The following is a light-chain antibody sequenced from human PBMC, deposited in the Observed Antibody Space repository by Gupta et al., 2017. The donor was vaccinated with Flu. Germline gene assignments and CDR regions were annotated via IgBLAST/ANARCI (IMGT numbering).Light chain of an antibody. CDR1: SSNIGSNY. CDR2: RNN. J-gene: IGLJ2*01. CDR3: AAWDDSLSGVV. V-gene: IGLV1-47*01. Sequence: QSVLPQPPSASGTPGQRVTLSCSGSSSNIGSNYVYWYQQLPGTAPKLLIYRNNQRPSGVPDRFSGSKSGTSASLAISGPRSEDEADYYCAAWDDSLSGVVFGGGTKLTVL.